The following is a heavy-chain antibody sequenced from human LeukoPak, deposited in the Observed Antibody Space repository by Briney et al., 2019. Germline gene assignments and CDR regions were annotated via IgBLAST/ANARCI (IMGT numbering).Heavy chain of an antibody. V-gene: IGHV4-59*01. CDR3: ARWIPSNNSFDG. Sequence: PSETLSLTCTVSGGSITSNYWSWIRQPPGKGLEWIGYIYNSGTTKYNPSLKSRVTMSAHMSKNQFSLTLNSVTAADTAVYYCARWIPSNNSFDGWGQGTLVTVSS. J-gene: IGHJ5*02. CDR1: GGSITSNY. CDR2: IYNSGTT. D-gene: IGHD2-2*01.